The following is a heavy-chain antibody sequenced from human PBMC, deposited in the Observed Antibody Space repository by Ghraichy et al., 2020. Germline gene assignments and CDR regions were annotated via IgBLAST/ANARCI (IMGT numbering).Heavy chain of an antibody. D-gene: IGHD5-12*01. CDR1: GYSFTDYY. CDR3: GRDAASIGNWFDT. V-gene: IGHV1-2*06. J-gene: IGHJ5*02. Sequence: ASVKVSCKASGYSFTDYYIHWVRQAPGQGLEYMGRINPGSGGTDYLQSFQGRVTLTWDTSISTVYMELNSLRSDDTAIYYCGRDAASIGNWFDTWGQGTLVTVSS. CDR2: INPGSGGT.